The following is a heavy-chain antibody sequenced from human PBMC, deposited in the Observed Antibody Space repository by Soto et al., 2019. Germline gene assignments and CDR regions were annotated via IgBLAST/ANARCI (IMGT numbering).Heavy chain of an antibody. CDR3: ARVHCSGGSCPYYFDY. Sequence: SETLSLTCTVSGGSISGYYWSWIRQPPGKGLEWIGYIYYSGSTYYNPSLKSRVTISVDTSKNQFSLKLSSVTAADTAVYYCARVHCSGGSCPYYFDYWGQGTLVTVSS. V-gene: IGHV4-59*06. J-gene: IGHJ4*02. CDR1: GGSISGYY. CDR2: IYYSGST. D-gene: IGHD2-15*01.